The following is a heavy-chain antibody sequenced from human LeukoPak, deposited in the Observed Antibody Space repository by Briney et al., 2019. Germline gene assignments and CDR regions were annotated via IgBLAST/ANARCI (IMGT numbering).Heavy chain of an antibody. CDR1: GFTSSSYT. D-gene: IGHD3-10*01. Sequence: GGSLRLSCAASGFTSSSYTMSWVRQAPGRGLEWVSAISGSGGSTYYADSVKGRFTISRDNFKHTLYLQMNSLRAEDTAVYYCAKEIWFGELFGLFDYWGQGTLVTVSS. J-gene: IGHJ4*02. V-gene: IGHV3-23*01. CDR2: ISGSGGST. CDR3: AKEIWFGELFGLFDY.